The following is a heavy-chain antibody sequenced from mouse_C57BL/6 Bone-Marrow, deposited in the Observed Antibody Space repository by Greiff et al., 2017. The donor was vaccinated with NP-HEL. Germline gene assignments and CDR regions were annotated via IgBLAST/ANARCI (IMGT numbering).Heavy chain of an antibody. CDR1: GYTFTSYW. V-gene: IGHV1-50*01. D-gene: IGHD1-1*01. Sequence: QVQLQQPGAELVKPGASVKLSCKASGYTFTSYWMQWVQQRPGQGLEWIGEIDPSDSYTNYNQKFKGKATFTVDTSSSTAYMQLSSLTSEDSAVYYCAREPYTTVVAPYAMDYWGQGTSVTGSS. CDR2: IDPSDSYT. CDR3: AREPYTTVVAPYAMDY. J-gene: IGHJ4*01.